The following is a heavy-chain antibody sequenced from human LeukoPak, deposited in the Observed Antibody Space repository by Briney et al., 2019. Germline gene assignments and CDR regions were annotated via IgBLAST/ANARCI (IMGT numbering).Heavy chain of an antibody. CDR2: INPNSGGT. CDR3: ARGDGALNHDNYYYYIDV. D-gene: IGHD5-24*01. V-gene: IGHV1-2*04. Sequence: ASVKVSCKASGDTFTGNYMHWVRQAPGQGLEWMGWINPNSGGTNYAQKFQGWVTMTRDTSISTAYMELSSLRSEDTAVYYCARGDGALNHDNYYYYIDVWGKGTTVTVSS. CDR1: GDTFTGNY. J-gene: IGHJ6*03.